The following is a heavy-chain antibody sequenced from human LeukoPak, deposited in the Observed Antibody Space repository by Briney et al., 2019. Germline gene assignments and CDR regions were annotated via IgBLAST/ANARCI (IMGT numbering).Heavy chain of an antibody. V-gene: IGHV4-59*01. CDR1: GGSISSYY. D-gene: IGHD1-26*01. Sequence: SETLSFTCTVSGGSISSYYWSWIRQPPGKGLEWIGYIYYSGSTNYNPSLKSRVTISVDTSKNQFSLKLNSVTAADTAVYYCAREVGATYYFDYWGQGTLVTVSS. J-gene: IGHJ4*02. CDR3: AREVGATYYFDY. CDR2: IYYSGST.